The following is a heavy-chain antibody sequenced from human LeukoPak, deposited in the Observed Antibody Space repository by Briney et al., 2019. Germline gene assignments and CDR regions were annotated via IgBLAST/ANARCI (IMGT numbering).Heavy chain of an antibody. Sequence: GGSLRLSCAASGFTVSSNYMSWVRQAPGKGLEWVSAISGSGGSTYYADSVKGRFTISRDNSKSTLYLQMNSLRAEDTAVYYCAKALENWGPYYYYGMDVWGQGTTVTVSS. V-gene: IGHV3-23*01. CDR3: AKALENWGPYYYYGMDV. CDR2: ISGSGGST. J-gene: IGHJ6*02. CDR1: GFTVSSNY. D-gene: IGHD7-27*01.